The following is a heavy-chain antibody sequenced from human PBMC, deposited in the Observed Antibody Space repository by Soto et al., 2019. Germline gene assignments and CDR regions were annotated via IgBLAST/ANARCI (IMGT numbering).Heavy chain of an antibody. CDR3: ARQGSGSGGYYYGMDV. J-gene: IGHJ6*02. Sequence: QVQLVQSGAEVKKPGASVKVSCKASGYTFTSYYMHWVRQAPGQGLEWMGIINPSGGSTSYAQKFQGRVTMTRDTSTSTVYMELSSLRSEDTAVYYCARQGSGSGGYYYGMDVWGQGTTVTVSS. D-gene: IGHD1-26*01. V-gene: IGHV1-46*01. CDR2: INPSGGST. CDR1: GYTFTSYY.